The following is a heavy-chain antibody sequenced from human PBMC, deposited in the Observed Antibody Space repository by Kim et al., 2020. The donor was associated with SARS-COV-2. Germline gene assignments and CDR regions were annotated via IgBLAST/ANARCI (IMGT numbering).Heavy chain of an antibody. CDR2: IYYSGST. J-gene: IGHJ4*02. CDR3: ARGLKQWLVLRRTIYYFDY. Sequence: SETLSLTCTVSGGSISSSSYYWGWIRQPPGKGLEWIGSIYYSGSTYYNPSLKSPVTISVDTSKNQFSLKLSSVTAADTAVYYCARGLKQWLVLRRTIYYFDYWGQGTLVTVSS. D-gene: IGHD6-19*01. V-gene: IGHV4-39*07. CDR1: GGSISSSSYY.